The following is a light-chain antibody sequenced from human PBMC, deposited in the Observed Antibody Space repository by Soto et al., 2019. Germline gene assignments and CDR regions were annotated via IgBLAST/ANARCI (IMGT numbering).Light chain of an antibody. CDR3: QQRSTWPPFS. V-gene: IGKV3-11*01. CDR2: DAS. CDR1: QSIGSY. Sequence: IGWTQYPAKLSLSPGERATLSCRASQSIGSYLAWYQHKLGQPPRLLIYDASNRATGIPVRFSGSGSGTDFTLTISSLEPEDFAVYYCQQRSTWPPFSFGPGTKAAVK. J-gene: IGKJ3*01.